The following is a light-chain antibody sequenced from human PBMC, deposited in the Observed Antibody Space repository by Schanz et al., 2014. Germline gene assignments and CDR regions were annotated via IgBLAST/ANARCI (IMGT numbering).Light chain of an antibody. Sequence: QSALTQPASVSGSPGQSITISCTATGSADGAFTYVSWYQQHPGKAPKLMIYDVSNRPSGVSNRFSVSKSGNTASLTISGLQAEDEADYYCCSYAGSSTNVVFGGGTKLTVL. CDR2: DVS. CDR3: CSYAGSSTNVV. J-gene: IGLJ2*01. CDR1: GSADGAFTY. V-gene: IGLV2-14*01.